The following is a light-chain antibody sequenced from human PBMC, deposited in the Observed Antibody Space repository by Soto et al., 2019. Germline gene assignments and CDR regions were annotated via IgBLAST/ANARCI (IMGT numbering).Light chain of an antibody. V-gene: IGLV3-21*01. CDR3: QVWESTTDHVI. Sequence: SYELTQPPAVSVAPGETARITCGGNNNGTKSVHWYQQRPGQAPVVVIHHDSDRPSGIPERFSASNSGNTATLTISRVEAGDEADYYCQVWESTTDHVIFGGGTKVTVL. J-gene: IGLJ2*01. CDR2: HDS. CDR1: NNGTKS.